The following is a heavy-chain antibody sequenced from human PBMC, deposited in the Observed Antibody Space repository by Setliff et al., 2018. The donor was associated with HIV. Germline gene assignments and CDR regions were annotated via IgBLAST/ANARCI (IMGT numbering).Heavy chain of an antibody. Sequence: PGGSLRLSCAVSGFFFSDHYMSWIRQAPGKGLEWVSYISFSGNTIYYRDSGRGRFTIARDNARNSLYLQMNSLKADDTAVYYCARAKIGPAGDRTYYYGMDVWGQGTTVTVSS. J-gene: IGHJ6*02. CDR1: GFFFSDHY. CDR3: ARAKIGPAGDRTYYYGMDV. D-gene: IGHD4-17*01. V-gene: IGHV3-11*01. CDR2: ISFSGNTI.